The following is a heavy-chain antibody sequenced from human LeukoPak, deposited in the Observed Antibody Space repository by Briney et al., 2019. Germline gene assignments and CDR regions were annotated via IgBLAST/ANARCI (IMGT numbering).Heavy chain of an antibody. Sequence: PGESLKISCAASGFTFSSNAMSWVRQAPGKGLEWVSAISGSGGSTYYADSVKGRFTISRDNSKNTLYLHMNSLRAEDTAVYYCAKANYYDSSGYYENLDYWGQGTLVTVSS. CDR2: ISGSGGST. V-gene: IGHV3-23*01. CDR3: AKANYYDSSGYYENLDY. J-gene: IGHJ4*02. CDR1: GFTFSSNA. D-gene: IGHD3-22*01.